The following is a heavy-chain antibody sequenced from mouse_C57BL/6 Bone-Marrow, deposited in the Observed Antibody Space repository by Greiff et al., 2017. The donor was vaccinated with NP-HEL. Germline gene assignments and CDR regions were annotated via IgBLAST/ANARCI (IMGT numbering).Heavy chain of an antibody. CDR3: TRWLLRNWSFDD. J-gene: IGHJ1*03. V-gene: IGHV1-5*01. D-gene: IGHD2-3*01. CDR1: GYTFTSYW. Sequence: EVQLVESGTVLARPGASVKMSCKTSGYTFTSYWMHWVKQRPGQGLEWIGAICPGNSDTSYNQKFKGKAKLTAVTSASTAYMELSSLINEDYAVKYCTRWLLRNWSFDDWGTGTTVTVSS. CDR2: ICPGNSDT.